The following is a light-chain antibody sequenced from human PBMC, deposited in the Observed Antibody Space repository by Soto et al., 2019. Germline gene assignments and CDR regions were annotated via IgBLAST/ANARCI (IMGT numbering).Light chain of an antibody. CDR2: AAS. V-gene: IGKV1-39*01. CDR3: QQRYSTLIT. J-gene: IGKJ5*01. Sequence: DIQMTQSPSSLSASVGDRVTITCRASQSISSYLNWYQQKPGKAPKLLIYAASSLQSGVPSRFSGSGSGPDFTLTISSLQPEDFATYYCQQRYSTLITFGQGTRLEIK. CDR1: QSISSY.